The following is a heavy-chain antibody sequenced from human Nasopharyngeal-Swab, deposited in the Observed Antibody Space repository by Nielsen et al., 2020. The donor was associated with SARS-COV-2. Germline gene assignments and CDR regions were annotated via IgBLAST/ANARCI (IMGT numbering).Heavy chain of an antibody. CDR2: ISSASSHT. Sequence: GESLNISCAASGFTFSYFYMSWVRQAPGKGLEWISYISSASSHTKYADSVKGRFTISRHNSKNSLSLQMNSLGAEDTAVYYCMRLSSGWNEDYFDYWGQGSLVTVSS. V-gene: IGHV3-11*06. CDR3: MRLSSGWNEDYFDY. D-gene: IGHD1-1*01. CDR1: GFTFSYFY. J-gene: IGHJ4*02.